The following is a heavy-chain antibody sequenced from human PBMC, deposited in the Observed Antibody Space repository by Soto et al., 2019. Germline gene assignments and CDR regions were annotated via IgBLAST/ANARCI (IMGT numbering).Heavy chain of an antibody. Sequence: SQTLSLTCVISGDSVSSNSAAWNWIRQSPSRGLEWLGRTYYRSKWYNDYAVSVKSRITINPDTPKNRFSLQLNSVTPEDTAVYYCAREVLYYYGSGSLDPWGQGTLVTVSS. V-gene: IGHV6-1*01. CDR2: TYYRSKWYN. J-gene: IGHJ5*02. D-gene: IGHD3-10*01. CDR1: GDSVSSNSAA. CDR3: AREVLYYYGSGSLDP.